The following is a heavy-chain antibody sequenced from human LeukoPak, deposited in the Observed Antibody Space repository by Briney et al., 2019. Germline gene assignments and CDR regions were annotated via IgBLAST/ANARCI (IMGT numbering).Heavy chain of an antibody. Sequence: GGSLTLSCAASGFTLSNYWMHWVRHGPGERLVWVSSSSSVGANTHYADSVRGRFTISRDTSKNTLSLQMNSLRAEDTAVYFCARVGDHFHWNLDLWGRGTLVTVSS. J-gene: IGHJ2*01. D-gene: IGHD3-3*02. CDR1: GFTLSNYW. CDR3: ARVGDHFHWNLDL. CDR2: SSSVGANT. V-gene: IGHV3-74*01.